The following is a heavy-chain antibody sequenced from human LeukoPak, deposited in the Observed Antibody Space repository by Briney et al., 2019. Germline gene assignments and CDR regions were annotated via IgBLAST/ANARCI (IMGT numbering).Heavy chain of an antibody. D-gene: IGHD4-17*01. J-gene: IGHJ4*02. V-gene: IGHV1-24*01. CDR3: ATAHTVTTLVY. Sequence: ASVKVSCTVSRYTLTQLSMHWVRQAPGKGLEWMGGFDPEDGETIHAQKFQGTVTMTEDTSTDTAYMELSSLRSEDTAVYYCATAHTVTTLVYWGQGTLVTVSS. CDR1: RYTLTQLS. CDR2: FDPEDGET.